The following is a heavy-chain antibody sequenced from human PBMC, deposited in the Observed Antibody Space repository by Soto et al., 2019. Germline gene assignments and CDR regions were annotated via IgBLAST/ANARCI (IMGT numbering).Heavy chain of an antibody. CDR3: GRAVGGMGYAMGV. V-gene: IGHV6-1*01. CDR1: GDEIPYNSAA. Sequence: LSETCAFSGDEIPYNSAAWASVRQSPSTGLELLGRTYYRSKLYHDYAVSVKSRITINPDTSKNHFSLQLNSVTPEDTAIYYCGRAVGGMGYAMGVWGQGTSVTVS. CDR2: TYYRSKLYH. J-gene: IGHJ6*02. D-gene: IGHD1-1*01.